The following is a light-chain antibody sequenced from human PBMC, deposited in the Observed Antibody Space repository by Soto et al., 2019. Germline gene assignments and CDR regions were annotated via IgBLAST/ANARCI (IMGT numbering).Light chain of an antibody. Sequence: EIVLTQSPGTLSLSPGETATLSCRASETVDTSSLGWYQQKPGRAPSLLIYSASRRATGIPDRFDASGSATDFTLTISRMETEDFAVYYCHQYGSSPLTFGGGTKVDI. V-gene: IGKV3-20*01. CDR1: ETVDTSS. J-gene: IGKJ4*01. CDR2: SAS. CDR3: HQYGSSPLT.